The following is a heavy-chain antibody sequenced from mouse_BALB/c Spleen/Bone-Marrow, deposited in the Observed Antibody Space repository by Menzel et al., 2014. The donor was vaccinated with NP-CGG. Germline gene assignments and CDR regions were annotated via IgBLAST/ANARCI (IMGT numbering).Heavy chain of an antibody. Sequence: QVQLKESGPGLVQPSQSLSITCTVSGFSLTSYGVHCVRQSPGKGLEWLGVIWSGGSTDYNAAFISRLSITRDNSKSQVFFKMNSLQANDTAIYYCASNWDYARDYWGQGTSVTVSS. D-gene: IGHD4-1*01. V-gene: IGHV2-2*02. CDR1: GFSLTSYG. J-gene: IGHJ4*01. CDR3: ASNWDYARDY. CDR2: IWSGGST.